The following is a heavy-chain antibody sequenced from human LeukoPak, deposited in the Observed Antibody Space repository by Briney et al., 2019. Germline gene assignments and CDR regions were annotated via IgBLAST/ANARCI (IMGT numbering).Heavy chain of an antibody. J-gene: IGHJ6*04. CDR3: ARSLGPSGSYYAV. V-gene: IGHV4-39*07. CDR2: ISYTGYT. D-gene: IGHD3-10*01. CDR1: GGSISSSIYY. Sequence: PSETLPLTCTVSGGSISSSIYYWGWIRQPPGKGLEWIGSISYTGYTYYNPSLKSRLTLSIDTSKNQFSLKLSSVTAADTAVYYCARSLGPSGSYYAVWGKGTTVTISS.